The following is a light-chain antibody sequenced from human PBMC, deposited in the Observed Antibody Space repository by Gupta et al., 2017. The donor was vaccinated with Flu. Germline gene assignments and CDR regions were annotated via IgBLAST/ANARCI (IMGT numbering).Light chain of an antibody. CDR2: DAS. CDR1: QSVSSY. CDR3: QHRSNWPT. V-gene: IGKV3-11*01. Sequence: EIVLTQSPATLSLSPGERATLSCRASQSVSSYLAWYQQKPVQAPRLIIYDASNMDPGITARFSGRGEGKDFTLTSSIREKEACEVYYLQHRSNWPTFGQWTRLEIK. J-gene: IGKJ5*01.